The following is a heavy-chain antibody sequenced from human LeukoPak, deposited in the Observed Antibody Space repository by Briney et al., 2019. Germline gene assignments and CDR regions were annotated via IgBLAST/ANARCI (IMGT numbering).Heavy chain of an antibody. CDR3: ARDQFLLGYCSGGRGCRRAYYFDY. J-gene: IGHJ4*02. V-gene: IGHV1-18*01. CDR2: ISGYNGKT. Sequence: ASVNVSCKASGYTFNSYGISWVRQAPGQGLEWMGWISGYNGKTNYAQKFQGRVTMTTDTSTSTAYMEVRSLRSDATAVYYCARDQFLLGYCSGGRGCRRAYYFDYWGQGTLVTVSS. CDR1: GYTFNSYG. D-gene: IGHD2-15*01.